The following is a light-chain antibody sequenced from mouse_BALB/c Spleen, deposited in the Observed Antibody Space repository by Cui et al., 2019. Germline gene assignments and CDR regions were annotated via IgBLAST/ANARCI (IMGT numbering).Light chain of an antibody. CDR3: LQYDNLWT. CDR2: YPP. J-gene: IGKJ1*01. Sequence: DIQMIQSPYSLSASLGGRVTITCKASQDISKDIAWYQHKPGKGPRLLIHYPPTVQPGIPTRFSGSGSGRDYIFSISNLEPEDIATQYCLQYDNLWTFGGGTKLEIK. CDR1: QDISKD. V-gene: IGKV19-93*01.